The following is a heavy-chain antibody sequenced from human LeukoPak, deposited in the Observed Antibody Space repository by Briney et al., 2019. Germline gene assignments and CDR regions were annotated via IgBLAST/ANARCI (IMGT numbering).Heavy chain of an antibody. V-gene: IGHV3-11*01. D-gene: IGHD3-10*01. CDR2: ISRGGNTI. J-gene: IGHJ4*02. CDR3: ARVGYGSGSYLFDY. Sequence: GGSLRLSCAASGFTFSDYCMSWIRQAPGKGLEWVSYISRGGNTIYYADSVKGRFTISRDNANNSLYLQMNSLRAEDTAVYYCARVGYGSGSYLFDYWGRGTLVTVSS. CDR1: GFTFSDYC.